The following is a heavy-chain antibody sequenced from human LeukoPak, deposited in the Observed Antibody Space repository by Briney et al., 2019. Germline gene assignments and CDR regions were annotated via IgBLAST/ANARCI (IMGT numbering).Heavy chain of an antibody. CDR2: VSTHNGYT. J-gene: IGHJ5*02. D-gene: IGHD3-16*01. V-gene: IGHV1-18*01. Sequence: ASVKVSCKASVYTFTSYGISWVRQAPGQGLEGMRWVSTHNGYTKYAQKFQGRVTMTTDTSTSTAYMELGSLRSDDTAVYYCARGLGIISCCESLNWFDPWGQGTLVSVSS. CDR3: ARGLGIISCCESLNWFDP. CDR1: VYTFTSYG.